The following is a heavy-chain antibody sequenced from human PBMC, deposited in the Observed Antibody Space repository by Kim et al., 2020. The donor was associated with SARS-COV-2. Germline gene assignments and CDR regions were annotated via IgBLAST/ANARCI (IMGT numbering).Heavy chain of an antibody. D-gene: IGHD6-19*01. CDR3: ALAVAGARRNFDY. J-gene: IGHJ4*02. Sequence: YADSVKGRFTISRDNAKNSLYLQMNSLRAEDTALYYCALAVAGARRNFDYWGQGTLVTVSS. V-gene: IGHV3-9*01.